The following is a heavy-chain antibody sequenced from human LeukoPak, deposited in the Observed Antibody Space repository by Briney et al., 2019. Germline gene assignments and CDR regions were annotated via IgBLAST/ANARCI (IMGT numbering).Heavy chain of an antibody. CDR3: ARHCSSTSCYMNYFDY. CDR1: GGSISSSSYY. V-gene: IGHV4-39*01. D-gene: IGHD2-2*02. CDR2: IYYSGST. J-gene: IGHJ4*02. Sequence: SETLSLTCTVSGGSISSSSYYWGWIRQPPGKGLEWIGSIYYSGSTYYNPSLKSRVTISVDTSKNQFSLKLSSVTAADTAVYYCARHCSSTSCYMNYFDYWGQGTLVTVSS.